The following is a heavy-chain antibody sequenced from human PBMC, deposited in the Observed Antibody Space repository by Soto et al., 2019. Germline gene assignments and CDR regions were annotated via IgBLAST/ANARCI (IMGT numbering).Heavy chain of an antibody. CDR1: GFTFSSYA. CDR3: AKDLAYGVGESDS. CDR2: ISGSGSST. D-gene: IGHD4-17*01. V-gene: IGHV3-23*01. Sequence: EVQLLESGGGLVQPGGSLRLSCAASGFTFSSYAMNWVRQAPGKGLDWVSVISGSGSSTYYADSVKGRFTISRDKSKNTLYLQMNNLGADDTAVYYCAKDLAYGVGESDSWAQGTLVTVSS. J-gene: IGHJ5*01.